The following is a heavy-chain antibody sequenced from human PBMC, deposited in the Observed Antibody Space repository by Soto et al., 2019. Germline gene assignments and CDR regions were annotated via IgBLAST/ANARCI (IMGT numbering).Heavy chain of an antibody. Sequence: PGGSLRLSCTASGFTFGDYAMSWVRQAPGKGLEWVGFIRSKAYGGTTEYAASVKGRFTISRDDSKSIAYLQMNSLKTEDTAVYYCTRDGEGIAAAETDYWGQGTLVTVSS. CDR3: TRDGEGIAAAETDY. J-gene: IGHJ4*02. V-gene: IGHV3-49*04. CDR1: GFTFGDYA. CDR2: IRSKAYGGTT. D-gene: IGHD6-13*01.